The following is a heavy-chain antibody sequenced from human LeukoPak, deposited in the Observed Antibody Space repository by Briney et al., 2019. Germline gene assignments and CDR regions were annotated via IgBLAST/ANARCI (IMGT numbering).Heavy chain of an antibody. D-gene: IGHD5-24*01. J-gene: IGHJ4*02. CDR2: IIPIFGTA. Sequence: SVKVSCKASGGTFSSYAISWVRQAPGQGLEWMGGIIPIFGTANYAQKFQGRVTITTDESTSTAYMELSSLRSEDTAVYYCASRRMRDDYSLNWGQGTLVTVSS. CDR3: ASRRMRDDYSLN. V-gene: IGHV1-69*05. CDR1: GGTFSSYA.